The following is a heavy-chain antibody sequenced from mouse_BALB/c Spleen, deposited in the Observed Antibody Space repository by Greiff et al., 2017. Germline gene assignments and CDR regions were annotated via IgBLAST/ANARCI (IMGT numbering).Heavy chain of an antibody. CDR2: ISSGSSTI. CDR3: ASYDSFAY. CDR1: GFTFSSFG. V-gene: IGHV5-17*02. D-gene: IGHD2-4*01. Sequence: EVQGVESGGGLVQPGGSRKLSCAASGFTFSSFGMHWVRQAPEKGLEWVAYISSGSSTIYYADTVKGRFTISRDTPKNTLFLQMTSLRSEDTAMYYCASYDSFAYWGQGTLVTVSA. J-gene: IGHJ3*01.